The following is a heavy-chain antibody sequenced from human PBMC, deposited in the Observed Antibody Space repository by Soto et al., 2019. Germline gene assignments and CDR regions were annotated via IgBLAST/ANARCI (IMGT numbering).Heavy chain of an antibody. CDR3: ARGRYGSGSHFDY. Sequence: GGSLRLSCVASGFTFGSYWMTWVRQAPGKGLEWVANIKQDGSEKYYVDSVKGRFTISRDNAKNSLYLQMNSLRAEDTAVYSCARGRYGSGSHFDYWAQGTLVTVSS. V-gene: IGHV3-7*04. CDR2: IKQDGSEK. CDR1: GFTFGSYW. D-gene: IGHD3-10*01. J-gene: IGHJ4*02.